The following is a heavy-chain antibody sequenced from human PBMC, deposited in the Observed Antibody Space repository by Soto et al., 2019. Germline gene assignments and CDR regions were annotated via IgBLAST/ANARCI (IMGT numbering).Heavy chain of an antibody. V-gene: IGHV6-1*01. Sequence: RSQTLSLTCAISGDSVSSTSAAWSWIRQSPSRGLEWLGRTYYRSKWYGDYAVSVKSRITINPDTSKNQFSLQLNSVTPEDTAVYYCARGSYYSGWVWGQGTLVTVSS. J-gene: IGHJ4*02. CDR2: TYYRSKWYG. D-gene: IGHD6-19*01. CDR1: GDSVSSTSAA. CDR3: ARGSYYSGWV.